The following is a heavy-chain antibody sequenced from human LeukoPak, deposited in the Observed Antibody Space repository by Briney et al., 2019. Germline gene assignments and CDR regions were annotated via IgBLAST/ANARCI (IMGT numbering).Heavy chain of an antibody. D-gene: IGHD2-15*01. CDR2: ISWNSGSK. Sequence: GGSLRLSCAASGFTFDDYAMYWVRHAPGKGLEWVSGISWNSGSKGYADSVKGRFIISRDNAKNSLYLQMNSLRAEDTALCYCAKHGCSGDSCYKGLAYWGQGTLVTVSS. J-gene: IGHJ4*02. CDR1: GFTFDDYA. CDR3: AKHGCSGDSCYKGLAY. V-gene: IGHV3-9*01.